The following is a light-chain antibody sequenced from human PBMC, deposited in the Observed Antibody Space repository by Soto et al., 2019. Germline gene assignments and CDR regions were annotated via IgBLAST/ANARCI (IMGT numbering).Light chain of an antibody. CDR3: QKYDRWTVT. CDR2: GAS. CDR1: QSVTTN. Sequence: EVVMTQSPATLSVSPGERVTFSCRASQSVTTNLAWYQHKPGQSPRLLISGASTGDSGIPPRLSGSGSGTEFTLTIDRLQSADFAVYYCQKYDRWTVTFGGGTKVEIK. V-gene: IGKV3-15*01. J-gene: IGKJ4*01.